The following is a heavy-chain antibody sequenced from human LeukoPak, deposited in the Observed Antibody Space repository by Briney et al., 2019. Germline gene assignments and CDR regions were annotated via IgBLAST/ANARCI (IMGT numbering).Heavy chain of an antibody. J-gene: IGHJ5*02. D-gene: IGHD3-9*01. CDR1: GFTFSTYL. CDR2: INTDGSIT. CDR3: ASLGTLVP. Sequence: GGSLRLSCAASGFTFSTYLMYWVRQAPRKGLVWVSRINTDGSITTYADSVKGRFTISRDNAKNTLYLQMNSLRDEDTAVYYCASLGTLVPWGQGTLVTVSS. V-gene: IGHV3-74*01.